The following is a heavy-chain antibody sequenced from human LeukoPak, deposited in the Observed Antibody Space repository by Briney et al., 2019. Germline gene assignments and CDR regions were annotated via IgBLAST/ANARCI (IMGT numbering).Heavy chain of an antibody. CDR1: EFSVGSNY. CDR3: AKGDLAALANSYYFDY. Sequence: GGSLRLSCAASEFSVGSNYMTWVRQAPGKGLEWVSLIYSGGSTYYADSVKGRFTISRDNSKNTLYLQMNSLRAEDMALYYCAKGDLAALANSYYFDYWGQGTLVTVSS. CDR2: IYSGGST. J-gene: IGHJ4*02. V-gene: IGHV3-53*05. D-gene: IGHD6-13*01.